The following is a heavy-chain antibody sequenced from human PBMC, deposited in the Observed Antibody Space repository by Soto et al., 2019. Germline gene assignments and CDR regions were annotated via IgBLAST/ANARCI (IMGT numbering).Heavy chain of an antibody. Sequence: EVQLVESGGGLVQPGRSLRLSCEASGFSFGGYAMQWVRQAPGKGLEWVSRISWNSDLIHYADSVKGRFTISRDNAKNSLYLQMSSLRAEDTALYYCARDYWGSFDSWGQGTLVTVSS. CDR1: GFSFGGYA. CDR3: ARDYWGSFDS. J-gene: IGHJ4*02. CDR2: ISWNSDLI. D-gene: IGHD7-27*01. V-gene: IGHV3-9*01.